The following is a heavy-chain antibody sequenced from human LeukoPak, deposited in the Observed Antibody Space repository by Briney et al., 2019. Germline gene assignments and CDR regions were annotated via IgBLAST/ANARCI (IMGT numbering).Heavy chain of an antibody. CDR2: IYSGGST. CDR1: GFTVSSNY. V-gene: IGHV3-53*01. Sequence: GGSLRLSCAASGFTVSSNYMSWVRQAPGKGLEWVSVIYSGGSTYYADSVKGRFTISRDNAKNSLYLQMNGLRAGDTAVYYCARDRCITSCYEFDYWGQGTLVTVSS. CDR3: ARDRCITSCYEFDY. D-gene: IGHD2-2*01. J-gene: IGHJ4*02.